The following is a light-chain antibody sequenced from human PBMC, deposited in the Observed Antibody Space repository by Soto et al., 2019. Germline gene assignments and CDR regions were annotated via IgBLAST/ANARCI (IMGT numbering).Light chain of an antibody. CDR1: SRDVGAYNY. Sequence: QSLLAQPPSSSGAPAHSVTISCTGTSRDVGAYNYVSWYQQHPDKAPKLLIYEVSKRPSGVPDRFSGSKSGNTASLTVSGIQAEDEADYYCCSYAGSDTYVFGTETKVTVL. CDR3: CSYAGSDTYV. CDR2: EVS. J-gene: IGLJ1*01. V-gene: IGLV2-8*01.